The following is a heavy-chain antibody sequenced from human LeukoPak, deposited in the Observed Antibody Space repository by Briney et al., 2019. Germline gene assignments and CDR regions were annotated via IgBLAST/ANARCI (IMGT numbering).Heavy chain of an antibody. D-gene: IGHD2-2*01. Sequence: SVKVSCKASGGTFSSYAISWVRQAPGQGLEWMGGIIPIFGTANYAQKFQGRVTITADESTSTAYMELSSLRSEDTAVYYCARGMEVVAAATYYYYGMDVWGKGTTVTVSS. CDR1: GGTFSSYA. CDR2: IIPIFGTA. J-gene: IGHJ6*04. V-gene: IGHV1-69*13. CDR3: ARGMEVVAAATYYYYGMDV.